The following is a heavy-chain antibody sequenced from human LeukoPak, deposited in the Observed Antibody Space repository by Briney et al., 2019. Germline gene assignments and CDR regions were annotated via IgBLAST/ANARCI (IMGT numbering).Heavy chain of an antibody. D-gene: IGHD2-8*01. CDR1: GYTFTGYY. J-gene: IGHJ5*02. CDR3: ARDSARYCTNGVCQP. V-gene: IGHV1-2*06. Sequence: ASVKVSCNASGYTFTGYYMHWVRQAPGQWLEWMGRINPNSGGTNYAQKFQGRVTMTRETSISTAYMELSRLRSDDTAVYYCARDSARYCTNGVCQPWGQGTLVTVSS. CDR2: INPNSGGT.